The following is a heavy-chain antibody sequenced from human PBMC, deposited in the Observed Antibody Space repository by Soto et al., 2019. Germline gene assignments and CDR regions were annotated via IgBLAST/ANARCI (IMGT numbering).Heavy chain of an antibody. D-gene: IGHD3-22*01. Sequence: SETLSLTCTVSGGSISSYYWSWIRQPPGKGLEWIGYIYYSGSTNYNPSLKSRVTISVDTSKNQFSLKLSSVTAADTAVYYCAREVHYYDSSGYYLRWLDPWCQGTLVTVSS. CDR2: IYYSGST. J-gene: IGHJ5*02. CDR1: GGSISSYY. CDR3: AREVHYYDSSGYYLRWLDP. V-gene: IGHV4-59*01.